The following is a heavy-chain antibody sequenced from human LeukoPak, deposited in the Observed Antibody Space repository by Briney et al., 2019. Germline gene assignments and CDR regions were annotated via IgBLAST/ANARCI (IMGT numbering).Heavy chain of an antibody. D-gene: IGHD6-19*01. Sequence: GGSLRLSCAASGFTFSSYWMSWVRQAPGKGLEWVANIKKDGSEKYYVDSVKGRFTISRDNAKNSLFLQMNSLRAGDTAVYYCARARPYSSGSFNYWGQGTLVTVSS. CDR3: ARARPYSSGSFNY. CDR1: GFTFSSYW. J-gene: IGHJ4*02. V-gene: IGHV3-7*01. CDR2: IKKDGSEK.